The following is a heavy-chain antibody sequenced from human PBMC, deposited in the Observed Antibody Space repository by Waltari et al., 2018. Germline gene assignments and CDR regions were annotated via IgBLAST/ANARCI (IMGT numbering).Heavy chain of an antibody. CDR3: ARGSGVDY. V-gene: IGHV3-23*01. J-gene: IGHJ4*02. CDR2: ISDGGGII. Sequence: EVQLLESGGGLVQPGGSLGLSCAASGFTFSTYVMNWVRQAPGKGLEWVSSISDGGGIINYADSVKGRFTISRDNSKNTVYLQMKSLRAEDTAVYYCARGSGVDYWGQGTLVTISS. CDR1: GFTFSTYV. D-gene: IGHD7-27*01.